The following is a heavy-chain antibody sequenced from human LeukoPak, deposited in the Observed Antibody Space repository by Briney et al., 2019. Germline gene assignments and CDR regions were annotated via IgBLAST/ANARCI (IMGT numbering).Heavy chain of an antibody. CDR2: IKQDGSEK. CDR3: AKVFNIVVVPAGFDY. V-gene: IGHV3-7*03. CDR1: GFTFSSYW. D-gene: IGHD2-2*01. Sequence: PGGSLRLSCAASGFTFSSYWMSWVRQAPGKGLEWVANIKQDGSEKYYVDSVKGRFTISRDNAKNSLYLQMNSLRAEDTAVYYCAKVFNIVVVPAGFDYWGQGTLVTVSS. J-gene: IGHJ4*02.